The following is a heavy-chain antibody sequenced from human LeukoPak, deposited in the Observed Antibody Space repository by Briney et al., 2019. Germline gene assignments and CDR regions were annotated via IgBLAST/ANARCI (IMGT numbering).Heavy chain of an antibody. CDR1: GGSSSGYY. J-gene: IGHJ4*02. V-gene: IGHV4-34*01. CDR3: ARTQPNYYDSSGYFDY. D-gene: IGHD3-22*01. Sequence: SETLSLTCAVYGGSSSGYYWSWIRQPPGKGLEWIGEINHSGSTNYNPSLKSRVTISVDTSKNQFSLKLSSVTAADTAVYYCARTQPNYYDSSGYFDYWGQGTLVSVSS. CDR2: INHSGST.